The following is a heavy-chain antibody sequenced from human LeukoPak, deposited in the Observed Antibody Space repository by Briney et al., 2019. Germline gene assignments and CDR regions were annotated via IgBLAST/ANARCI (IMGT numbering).Heavy chain of an antibody. CDR3: ATESPRRQYYYDPNWFDP. V-gene: IGHV1-2*02. CDR1: GYTFTDHY. CDR2: INPNSGDT. J-gene: IGHJ5*02. Sequence: ASVKVSCKASGYTFTDHYMHWVRQAPGQGLEWMGWINPNSGDTNYAQKFQGRVTMTEDTSTDTAYMELSSLRSEDTAVYYCATESPRRQYYYDPNWFDPWGQGTLVTVSS. D-gene: IGHD3-22*01.